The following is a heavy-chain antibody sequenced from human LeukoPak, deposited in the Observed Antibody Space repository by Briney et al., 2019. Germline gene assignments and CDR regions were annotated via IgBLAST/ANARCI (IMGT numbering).Heavy chain of an antibody. CDR1: GFTFSSYA. CDR3: AKDAYYYDSSGYYAAIDY. J-gene: IGHJ4*02. V-gene: IGHV3-23*01. CDR2: ISGSGGST. D-gene: IGHD3-22*01. Sequence: PGGSLRLSCAASGFTFSSYAMSWVRQAPGKGLEWVSAISGSGGSTYYADSVKGRFTISRDNSKNTLYPQMNSLRAEDTAVYYCAKDAYYYDSSGYYAAIDYWGQGTLVTVSS.